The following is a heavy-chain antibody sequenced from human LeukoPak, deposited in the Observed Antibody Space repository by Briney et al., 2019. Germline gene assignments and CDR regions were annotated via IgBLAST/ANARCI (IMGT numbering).Heavy chain of an antibody. D-gene: IGHD6-25*01. J-gene: IGHJ4*02. CDR3: ARESSGYYFDY. CDR1: GFTVSSSY. CDR2: IYPGGTT. V-gene: IGHV3-53*01. Sequence: PGGSLRFSCAASGFTVSSSYMSWVRQAPGKGPECVSVIYPGGTTYYADSVKGRFTISRDDSKNTLYLQMNSLRAEDTAVYYCARESSGYYFDYWGQGTLVTVSS.